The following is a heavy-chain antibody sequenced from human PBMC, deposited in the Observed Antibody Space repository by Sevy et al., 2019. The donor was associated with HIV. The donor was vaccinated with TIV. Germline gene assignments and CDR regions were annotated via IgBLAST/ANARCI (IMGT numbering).Heavy chain of an antibody. CDR1: GFTVSSNY. J-gene: IGHJ6*02. D-gene: IGHD3-3*01. Sequence: GGSQRLSCAASGFTVSSNYMSWVRQAPGKGLEWVSVIYSGGTTYYADSVKGRFTISRDNSKNTLYLQMNNLRAEDTAVYYCAREREFTIFGVLIEYGMDVWGQGTTVTVSS. CDR3: AREREFTIFGVLIEYGMDV. CDR2: IYSGGTT. V-gene: IGHV3-53*01.